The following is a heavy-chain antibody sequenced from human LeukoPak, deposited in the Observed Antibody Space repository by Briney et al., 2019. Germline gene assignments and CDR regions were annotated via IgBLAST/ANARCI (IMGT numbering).Heavy chain of an antibody. CDR1: GFTFSSYG. CDR2: ISGSGGST. D-gene: IGHD3-10*01. V-gene: IGHV3-23*01. CDR3: AKFTPSSGSGSHFDY. Sequence: GGTLRLSCAASGFTFSSYGMSWVRKAPGKGLEWVSAISGSGGSTYYADSVKGRFTISRDNSKNTLYLQMNSLRAEDTAVYYCAKFTPSSGSGSHFDYWGQGTLVTVSS. J-gene: IGHJ4*02.